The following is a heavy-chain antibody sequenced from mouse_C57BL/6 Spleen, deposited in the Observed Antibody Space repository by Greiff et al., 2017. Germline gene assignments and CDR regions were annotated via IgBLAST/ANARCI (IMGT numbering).Heavy chain of an antibody. CDR3: ARYWYYFDY. CDR2: IDPSDSYT. V-gene: IGHV1-69*01. J-gene: IGHJ2*01. D-gene: IGHD4-1*01. Sequence: QVQLQQPGAELVMPGASVKLSCKASGYTFTSYWMHWVKQRPGQGLEWIGDIDPSDSYTNYTQKFKGKSTLTLDKSSITAYMQLSSLTSVYSAVYYCARYWYYFDYWGQGTTLTVSS. CDR1: GYTFTSYW.